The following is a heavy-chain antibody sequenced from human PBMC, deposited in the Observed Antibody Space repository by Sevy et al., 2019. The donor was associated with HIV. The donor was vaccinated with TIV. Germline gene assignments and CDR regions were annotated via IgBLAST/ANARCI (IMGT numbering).Heavy chain of an antibody. D-gene: IGHD1-26*01. J-gene: IGHJ4*02. CDR2: ISWDGGST. Sequence: GGSLRLSCAASGFTFDDYTMHWVRQAPGKGLEWVSLISWDGGSTYYADSAKGRFTISRDNSKNSLYLQMNSLRTEDTALYYCAKEKGEGSGSYFDYWGQRTLVTVSS. CDR3: AKEKGEGSGSYFDY. V-gene: IGHV3-43*01. CDR1: GFTFDDYT.